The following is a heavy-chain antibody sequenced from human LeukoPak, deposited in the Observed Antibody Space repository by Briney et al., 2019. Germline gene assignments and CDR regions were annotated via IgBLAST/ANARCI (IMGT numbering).Heavy chain of an antibody. V-gene: IGHV3-33*01. CDR1: GFTFSRYG. CDR3: ARGSGYKYYFDY. CDR2: IWYDGSNK. J-gene: IGHJ4*02. Sequence: GRSLRLSCAASGFTFSRYGMHWVRQAPGKGLEWVAVIWYDGSNKYYADSVKGRFTISRDNSKNTLYLQMNSLRAEDTAVYYCARGSGYKYYFDYWGQGTLVTVSS. D-gene: IGHD3-22*01.